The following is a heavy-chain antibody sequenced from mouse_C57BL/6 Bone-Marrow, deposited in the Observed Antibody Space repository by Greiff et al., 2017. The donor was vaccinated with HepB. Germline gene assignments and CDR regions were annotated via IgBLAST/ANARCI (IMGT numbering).Heavy chain of an antibody. D-gene: IGHD2-1*01. CDR2: IDPSDSYT. CDR3: ARSGGNYYVDY. V-gene: IGHV1-69*01. J-gene: IGHJ2*01. Sequence: VQLQQPGAELVMPGASVKLSCKASGYTFTSYWMHWVKQRPGQGLEWIGEIDPSDSYTNYTQKFKGKSTLTVDKSSSTAYMQLSSLTSEDSAVYYCARSGGNYYVDYWGQGTTLTVSS. CDR1: GYTFTSYW.